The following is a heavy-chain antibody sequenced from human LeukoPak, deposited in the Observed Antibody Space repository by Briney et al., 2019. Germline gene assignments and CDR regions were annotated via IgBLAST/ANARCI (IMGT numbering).Heavy chain of an antibody. CDR1: GYTFTSYY. CDR2: INPSGGST. V-gene: IGHV1-46*01. Sequence: ASVKVSCKASGYTFTSYYMHWVRQAPGQGLEWRGIINPSGGSTSYAQKFQGRVTMTRDTSTSTVYMELSSLRSEDTAVYYCATLTGPYSGSYYGSFDYWGQGTLVTVSS. J-gene: IGHJ4*02. CDR3: ATLTGPYSGSYYGSFDY. D-gene: IGHD1-26*01.